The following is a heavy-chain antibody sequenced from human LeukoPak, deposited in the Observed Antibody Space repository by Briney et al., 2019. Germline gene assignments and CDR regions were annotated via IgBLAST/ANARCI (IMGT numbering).Heavy chain of an antibody. J-gene: IGHJ4*02. CDR1: GFTFSNYC. V-gene: IGHV3-7*01. CDR2: IKQDGSDK. D-gene: IGHD6-25*01. CDR3: TRRADRQGLPGLFPGDC. Sequence: PGGSLRLSCAASGFTFSNYCMIWLRQAPGKGLECVANIKQDGSDKYYVDSVKGRFNISRHNPKNALYLEMNPLRAEDAAVYYCTRRADRQGLPGLFPGDCWGRGTLVTVSS.